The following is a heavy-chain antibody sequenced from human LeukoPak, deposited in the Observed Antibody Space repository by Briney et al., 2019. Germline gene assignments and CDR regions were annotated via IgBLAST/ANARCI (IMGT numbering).Heavy chain of an antibody. J-gene: IGHJ3*02. D-gene: IGHD3-3*01. CDR2: MNPNSGNT. CDR3: ARVGTYDFWSGYYLNAFDI. CDR1: GYTFTSYD. Sequence: GASVKVSCKASGYTFTSYDINWVRQATGQGLEWMGWMNPNSGNTGYAQKFQGRVTITRNTSISTAYMELSSLRSEDTAVYYCARVGTYDFWSGYYLNAFDIWGQGTMVTVSS. V-gene: IGHV1-8*03.